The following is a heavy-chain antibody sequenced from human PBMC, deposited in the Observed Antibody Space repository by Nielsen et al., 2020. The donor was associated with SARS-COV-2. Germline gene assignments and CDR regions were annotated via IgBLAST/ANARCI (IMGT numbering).Heavy chain of an antibody. CDR3: ARGWALDY. V-gene: IGHV3-23*01. J-gene: IGHJ4*02. D-gene: IGHD6-13*01. CDR1: GFTFSNAW. Sequence: GSLKISCAASGFTFSNAWMSWVRQAPGKGLEWVSAISGSGGSTYYADSVKGRFTISRDNSKNTLYLQMNSLRAEDTAIYYCARGWALDYWAQGTLVTVSS. CDR2: ISGSGGST.